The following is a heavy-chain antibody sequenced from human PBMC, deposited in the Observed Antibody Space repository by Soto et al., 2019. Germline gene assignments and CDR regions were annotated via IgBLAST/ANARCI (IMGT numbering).Heavy chain of an antibody. CDR2: IYYSGST. CDR1: GGSISSGGYY. Sequence: QVQLQESGPGLVKPSQTLSLTCTVSGGSISSGGYYWSWIRQHPGKGLEWIGYIYYSGSTYYNPSLKSRVTISVDTSKNPFSLKLSFVTAADTAVYYCARGGRRSPGMDVWGQGTTVTVSS. J-gene: IGHJ6*02. CDR3: ARGGRRSPGMDV. V-gene: IGHV4-31*03.